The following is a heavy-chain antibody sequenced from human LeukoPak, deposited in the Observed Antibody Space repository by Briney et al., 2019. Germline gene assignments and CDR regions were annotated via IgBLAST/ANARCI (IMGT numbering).Heavy chain of an antibody. CDR2: IINSGNGM. J-gene: IGHJ6*02. CDR3: ARGAYYDDASGYYTGKSMDV. Sequence: PGGSLRLSCGASGFTFSTYDMNWVRQSPGRGLEWVSHIINSGNGMYYTDSVKGRFTISRDNAKNSLYLQMHSLRAEDTGIYYCARGAYYDDASGYYTGKSMDVWGQGTTVTVSS. V-gene: IGHV3-48*03. CDR1: GFTFSTYD. D-gene: IGHD3-22*01.